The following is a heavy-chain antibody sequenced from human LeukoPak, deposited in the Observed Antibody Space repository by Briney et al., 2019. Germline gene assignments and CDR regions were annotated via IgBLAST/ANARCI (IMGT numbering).Heavy chain of an antibody. Sequence: PADPLSLTCTVSGGSISSGCYYWRWLRQHPGKVLGWIGYNYYSGSTYYNPSLKRRVTISVDTSKNQFSQKLNYLTAADTAVYYCGQGGPEASAGLTWFDPWGQGTRVTVSS. V-gene: IGHV4-30-4*02. CDR2: NYYSGST. J-gene: IGHJ5*02. CDR1: GGSISSGCYY. CDR3: GQGGPEASAGLTWFDP. D-gene: IGHD1-14*01.